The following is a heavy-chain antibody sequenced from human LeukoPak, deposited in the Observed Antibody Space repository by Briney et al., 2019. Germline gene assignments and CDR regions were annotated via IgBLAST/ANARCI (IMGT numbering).Heavy chain of an antibody. CDR3: TTDQLWLLVGY. V-gene: IGHV3-15*01. CDR1: GFTFSNAW. CDR2: IKSKTDGGAT. Sequence: GGSLRLSCAASGFTFSNAWMSWVRQAPGKGLEWVGRIKSKTDGGATDYAAPVKGRFTISRDDSKNTLYLQMNSLKTEDTAVYYCTTDQLWLLVGYWGQGTLVTVSS. D-gene: IGHD5-18*01. J-gene: IGHJ4*02.